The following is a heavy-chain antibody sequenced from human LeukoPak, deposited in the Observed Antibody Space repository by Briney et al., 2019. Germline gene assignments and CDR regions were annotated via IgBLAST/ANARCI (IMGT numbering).Heavy chain of an antibody. V-gene: IGHV1-8*03. CDR1: GYTFTSYD. Sequence: ASVTVSCKASGYTFTSYDINWVRQATGQGLEWMGWMNPNSGNTGYSQKFQGRVTITRNTSISTAYMELSSLRSEDTAVYYCARGSGRLAAPSWGQGTLVTVSS. CDR3: ARGSGRLAAPS. J-gene: IGHJ4*02. CDR2: MNPNSGNT. D-gene: IGHD6-13*01.